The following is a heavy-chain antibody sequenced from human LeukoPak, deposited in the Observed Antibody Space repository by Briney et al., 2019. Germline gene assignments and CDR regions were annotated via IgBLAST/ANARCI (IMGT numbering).Heavy chain of an antibody. CDR3: ARGPRASSSWDY. V-gene: IGHV1-69*04. CDR2: IIPILGIA. CDR1: GGTFSSYA. J-gene: IGHJ4*02. Sequence: ASVKVSRKASGGTFSSYAISWVRQAPGQGLEWMGRIIPILGIANYAQKFQGRVTITADKSTSTAYMELSSLRSEDTAVYYCARGPRASSSWDYWGQGTLVTVSS. D-gene: IGHD6-6*01.